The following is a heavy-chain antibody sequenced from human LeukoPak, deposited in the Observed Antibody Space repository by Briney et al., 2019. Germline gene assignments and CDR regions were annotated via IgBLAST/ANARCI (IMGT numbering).Heavy chain of an antibody. Sequence: PGGSLRPSCAASGFSFNTYTMNWVRQAPGKGLEWVSSISSRSGYIYYPDSLKGRFTISRDNAKNSLYLQMNSLRAEDTAVYYCARDRGSDATSGYYFSPIDYWGQGTLVTVSS. CDR1: GFSFNTYT. CDR2: ISSRSGYI. V-gene: IGHV3-21*01. CDR3: ARDRGSDATSGYYFSPIDY. J-gene: IGHJ4*02. D-gene: IGHD3-22*01.